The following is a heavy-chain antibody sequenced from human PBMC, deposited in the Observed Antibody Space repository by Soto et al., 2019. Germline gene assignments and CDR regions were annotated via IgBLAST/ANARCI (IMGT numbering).Heavy chain of an antibody. V-gene: IGHV3-48*01. CDR2: ISSSSSTI. D-gene: IGHD3-16*01. CDR1: GFTFSSYS. Sequence: PGGSLRLSCAASGFTFSSYSMNWVRQAPGKGPEWVSYISSSSSTIYYADSVKGRFTISRDNAKNSLYLQMNSLRAEDTAVYYCARSKVWGIYSNYYYYGMDVWGQGTTVTVSS. CDR3: ARSKVWGIYSNYYYYGMDV. J-gene: IGHJ6*02.